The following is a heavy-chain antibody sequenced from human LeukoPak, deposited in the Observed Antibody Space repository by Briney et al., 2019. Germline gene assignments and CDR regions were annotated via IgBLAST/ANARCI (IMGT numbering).Heavy chain of an antibody. V-gene: IGHV3-23*01. Sequence: PGGSLGLSCAASGFTFSGYAMSWVRQAPGKGLEWVSAISGSGGSTYYADSVKGRFTISRDNSKNTLYLQMNSLRAEDTAVYYCAKQGGYSYGPLFDYWGQGTLVTVSS. CDR3: AKQGGYSYGPLFDY. D-gene: IGHD5-18*01. J-gene: IGHJ4*02. CDR1: GFTFSGYA. CDR2: ISGSGGST.